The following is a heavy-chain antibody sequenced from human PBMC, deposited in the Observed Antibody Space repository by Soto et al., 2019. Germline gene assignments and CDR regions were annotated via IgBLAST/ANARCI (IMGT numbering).Heavy chain of an antibody. V-gene: IGHV4-30-4*01. Sequence: TSETLSLTCTVSGGSISSGDYYWSWIRQPPGKGLEWIGYIYYSGSTYYNPSLKSRVTISVDTSKNQFSLKLSSVTAANTAVYYCARASPVFTDVWGQGTTVTVSS. CDR1: GGSISSGDYY. CDR3: ARASPVFTDV. CDR2: IYYSGST. J-gene: IGHJ6*02. D-gene: IGHD3-3*01.